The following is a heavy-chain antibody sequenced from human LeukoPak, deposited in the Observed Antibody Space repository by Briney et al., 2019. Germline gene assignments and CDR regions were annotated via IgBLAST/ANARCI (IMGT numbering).Heavy chain of an antibody. CDR2: IYYSGST. CDR1: GGSISSSSYY. D-gene: IGHD2/OR15-2a*01. CDR3: AGLLDEYYGYMDV. J-gene: IGHJ6*03. V-gene: IGHV4-39*01. Sequence: SETLSLTCTVSGGSISSSSYYWGWIRQPPGKGLEWIGSIYYSGSTYYNPSLKSRVTISVDTSKNQFSLKLSSVTAADTAVYYCAGLLDEYYGYMDVWGKGTTVTISS.